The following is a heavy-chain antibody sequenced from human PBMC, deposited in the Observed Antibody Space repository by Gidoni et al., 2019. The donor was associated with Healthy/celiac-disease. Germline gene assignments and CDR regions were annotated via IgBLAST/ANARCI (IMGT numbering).Heavy chain of an antibody. Sequence: QVQLQQWGAGLLKPSETLSLTCAVYGGSFSGYYLSWIRQPPGKGLEWIGEINHSGSTKYNPSLKRRVTISVDTSKNQFSLKLSSVTAADTAVYYCARAGPPGYCSSTSCYGWRRALFDYWGQGTLVTVSS. D-gene: IGHD2-2*03. CDR1: GGSFSGYY. CDR2: INHSGST. CDR3: ARAGPPGYCSSTSCYGWRRALFDY. V-gene: IGHV4-34*01. J-gene: IGHJ4*02.